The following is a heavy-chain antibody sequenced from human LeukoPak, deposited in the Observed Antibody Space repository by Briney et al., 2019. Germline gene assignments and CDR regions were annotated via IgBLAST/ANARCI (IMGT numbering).Heavy chain of an antibody. J-gene: IGHJ3*02. D-gene: IGHD6-6*01. CDR3: AKDETQLDEPTHHAFDI. Sequence: PGGSLRLSCAASGFTFSSYGMHWVRQAPGKGLEWVAFIRYDGSNKYYADSVKGRFTISRDNSKNTLYLQMNSLRAEDTAVYYCAKDETQLDEPTHHAFDIWGQGTMVTVSS. V-gene: IGHV3-30*02. CDR2: IRYDGSNK. CDR1: GFTFSSYG.